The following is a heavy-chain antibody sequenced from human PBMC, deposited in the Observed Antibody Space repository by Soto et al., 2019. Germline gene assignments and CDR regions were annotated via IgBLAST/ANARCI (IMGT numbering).Heavy chain of an antibody. V-gene: IGHV3-21*06. D-gene: IGHD5-18*01. CDR1: GFMFSSYR. J-gene: IGHJ4*02. Sequence: EVQLVESGGGLVKPGGSLRLSCPASGFMFSSYRMNWVRQAPGKGLEWVSSINNGGTYRYYADSMQGRFTISRDNAKNSLYLQMNSLGVEDTAVYYCARDLTSYGSPHFDYWGQGTLVTVFS. CDR2: INNGGTYR. CDR3: ARDLTSYGSPHFDY.